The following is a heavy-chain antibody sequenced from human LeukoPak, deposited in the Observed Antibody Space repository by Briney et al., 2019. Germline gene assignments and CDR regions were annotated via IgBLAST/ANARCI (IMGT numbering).Heavy chain of an antibody. CDR3: VKGICRDGFNPTD. CDR1: GFIFSTYA. V-gene: IGHV3-23*01. Sequence: GGSLRLSCAASGFIFSTYAMNWVRQAPGKGLEWVSGISGRDTSTYYVDSVRGRFTISRDDSKNTLYLQMNSVRVEDTALYYCVKGICRDGFNPTDWGQGTLVTVSS. J-gene: IGHJ4*02. CDR2: ISGRDTST. D-gene: IGHD5-24*01.